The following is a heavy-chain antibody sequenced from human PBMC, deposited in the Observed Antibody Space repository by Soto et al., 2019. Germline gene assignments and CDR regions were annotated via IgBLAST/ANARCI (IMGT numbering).Heavy chain of an antibody. V-gene: IGHV3-7*01. Sequence: GGSLRLSCAASGFTFSSYWMGWVRQAPGKGLEWVANIKQDGSEKYYVDSVKGRFTISRDNAKNSLYLQMNSLRAEDTAVYYCARDNIVVVPAAIVDYYYYYMDVWGKGTTVTVSS. CDR3: ARDNIVVVPAAIVDYYYYYMDV. J-gene: IGHJ6*03. CDR2: IKQDGSEK. D-gene: IGHD2-2*01. CDR1: GFTFSSYW.